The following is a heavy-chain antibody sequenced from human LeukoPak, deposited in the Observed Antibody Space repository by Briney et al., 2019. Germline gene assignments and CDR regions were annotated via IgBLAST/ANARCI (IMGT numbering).Heavy chain of an antibody. CDR1: GFTFSYRW. Sequence: GGSLRLSCAASGFTFSYRWMSWGRQGPGKGLVWGARIEGDGTMTVYADSVKGRFIISSDNAKNTLYLQMNSLRVEDSAVYYCAKSDWFDSGGQGTLLTVPS. V-gene: IGHV3-74*03. J-gene: IGHJ5*01. CDR3: AKSDWFDS. CDR2: IEGDGTMT.